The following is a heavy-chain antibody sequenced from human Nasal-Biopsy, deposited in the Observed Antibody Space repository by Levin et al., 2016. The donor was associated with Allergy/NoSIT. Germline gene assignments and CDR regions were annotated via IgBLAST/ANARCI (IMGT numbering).Heavy chain of an antibody. J-gene: IGHJ6*02. Sequence: SETLSLTCTVSGGSISSDSYYWTWIRQHPGKGLEWIACMFHSGTTFHNPSLKSRITVSIDTSRNQFSLGLSSVTAADTAVYYCAREVVGLGYSFGFLGLDVWGQGTTVTVSS. CDR2: MFHSGTT. CDR3: AREVVGLGYSFGFLGLDV. V-gene: IGHV4-31*03. CDR1: GGSISSDSYY. D-gene: IGHD5-18*01.